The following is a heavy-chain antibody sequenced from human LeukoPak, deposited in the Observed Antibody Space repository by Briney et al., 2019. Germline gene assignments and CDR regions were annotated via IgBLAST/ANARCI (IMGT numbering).Heavy chain of an antibody. V-gene: IGHV1-69*04. CDR3: AGHRDGYNHFDY. CDR2: IIPILGIA. Sequence: GASVKVSCKASGGTFSSYAISWVRQAPGQGLEWMGRIIPILGIANYAQKFQGRVTITADKSTSTAYMELSSLRSEDTAVYYCAGHRDGYNHFDYWGQGTLVTVSS. CDR1: GGTFSSYA. D-gene: IGHD5-24*01. J-gene: IGHJ4*02.